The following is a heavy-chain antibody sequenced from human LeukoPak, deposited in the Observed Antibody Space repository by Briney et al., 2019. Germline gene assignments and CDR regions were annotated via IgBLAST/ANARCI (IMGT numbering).Heavy chain of an antibody. CDR3: ARASGYYDSSGTGDFDY. CDR2: INHSGST. D-gene: IGHD3-22*01. Sequence: PSETLSLTCAVYGGSFSGYYWSWIRQPPGKGLEWIGEINHSGSTNYNPSLKSRVTISVDTSKNQFSLKLSSVTAADTAVYYCARASGYYDSSGTGDFDYWGQEPLVTVSS. V-gene: IGHV4-34*01. CDR1: GGSFSGYY. J-gene: IGHJ4*02.